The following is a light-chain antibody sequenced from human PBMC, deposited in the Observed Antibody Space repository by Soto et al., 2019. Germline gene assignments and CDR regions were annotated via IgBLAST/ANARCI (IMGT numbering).Light chain of an antibody. CDR3: QQRSNWPPT. Sequence: EIVLTQSPATVSLSPVEIVTLSFMASQSVSSYLAWYQQKPGQAPRLLIYDASNRATGIPARFSGSGSGTDFTLTISSLEPEDFAVYYCQQRSNWPPTFGGGTKVDIK. CDR2: DAS. V-gene: IGKV3-11*01. J-gene: IGKJ4*01. CDR1: QSVSSY.